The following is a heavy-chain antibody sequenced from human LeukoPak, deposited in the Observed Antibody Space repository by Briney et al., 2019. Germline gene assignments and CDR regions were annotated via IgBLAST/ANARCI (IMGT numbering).Heavy chain of an antibody. V-gene: IGHV1-18*01. CDR2: ISAYNGNT. CDR3: ASCSSTSRYIDYYYYGMDV. Sequence: GASVKVSCKASGYTFTSYGISWVRQAPGQGLEWMGWISAYNGNTNYAQKLQGRVTMTTDTSTSTAYMELRSLRSDDTAVYYCASCSSTSRYIDYYYYGMDVWGQGTTVTVSS. CDR1: GYTFTSYG. J-gene: IGHJ6*02. D-gene: IGHD2-2*02.